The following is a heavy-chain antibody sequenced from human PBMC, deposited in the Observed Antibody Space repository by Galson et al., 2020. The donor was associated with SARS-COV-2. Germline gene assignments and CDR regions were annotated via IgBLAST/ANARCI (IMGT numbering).Heavy chain of an antibody. J-gene: IGHJ5*02. CDR2: IDPGDSYT. CDR1: GLSFSGYDNW. V-gene: IGHV5-10-1*01. CDR3: ARLRVSVFVSSWLDP. D-gene: IGHD2-8*01. Sequence: GESLKISCQASGLSFSGYDNWISWVRQMHGKGLEWMGRIDPGDSYTTYSPSFQGHVTISVDKSTSTAFLQWSSLKASDTAIYYCARLRVSVFVSSWLDPWGQGTLVTVSS.